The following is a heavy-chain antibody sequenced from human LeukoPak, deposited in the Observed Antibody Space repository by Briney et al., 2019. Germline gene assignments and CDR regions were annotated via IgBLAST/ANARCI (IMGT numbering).Heavy chain of an antibody. CDR2: IYYTGNT. D-gene: IGHD6-6*01. V-gene: IGHV4-59*08. Sequence: SETLSLTCAVSGGSISSSYWSWIRQPPGKGLEWIGYIYYTGNTNYNPSLKSRVTISIDTSKNQFSLNVNSVTAADTAVYYCARHTYARPFDSWGQGTLVTVSS. CDR1: GGSISSSY. CDR3: ARHTYARPFDS. J-gene: IGHJ4*02.